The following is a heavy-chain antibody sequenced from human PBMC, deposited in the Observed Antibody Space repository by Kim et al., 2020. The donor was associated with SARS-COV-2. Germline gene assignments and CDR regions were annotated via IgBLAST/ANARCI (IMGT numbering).Heavy chain of an antibody. CDR1: GCTFSSYD. CDR2: IGTAGDT. CDR3: ARAVRSSWYIWDAFDI. D-gene: IGHD6-13*01. Sequence: GGSLRLSCAASGCTFSSYDIHWVRQATGKGLEWVSAIGTAGDTYYPGSVKGRFTISRENAKNYLYLQMNSLRAGDTAVSYCARAVRSSWYIWDAFDIWG. J-gene: IGHJ3*02. V-gene: IGHV3-13*01.